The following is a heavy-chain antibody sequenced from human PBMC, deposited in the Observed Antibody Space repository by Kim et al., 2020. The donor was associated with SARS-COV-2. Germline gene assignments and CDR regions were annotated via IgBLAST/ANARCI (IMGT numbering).Heavy chain of an antibody. V-gene: IGHV4-34*01. CDR2: INHSGST. Sequence: SETLSLTCAVSGGFFSGYYWSWIRQPPGKGLEWIAEINHSGSTNYSPSLKSRVTISVDTSKNQFSLKLSSVTAADTALYYCARGNCSGGSCYPFDCWGRG. CDR3: ARGNCSGGSCYPFDC. CDR1: GGFFSGYY. D-gene: IGHD2-15*01. J-gene: IGHJ4*02.